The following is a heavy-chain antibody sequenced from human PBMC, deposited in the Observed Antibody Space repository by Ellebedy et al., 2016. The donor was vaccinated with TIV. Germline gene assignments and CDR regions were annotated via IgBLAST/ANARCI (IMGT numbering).Heavy chain of an antibody. J-gene: IGHJ3*02. CDR2: IYNVELT. Sequence: MPGGSLRLSCSLSGSSITTYYWSWIRQPPGKGLEWIGYIYNVELTNYSPYLQSPTSISIDTSKKQFSMNLTSVTFADTALYFCARGVVRGVAAFDIWGRGTMVIVSS. CDR1: GSSITTYY. V-gene: IGHV4-59*01. D-gene: IGHD3-10*01. CDR3: ARGVVRGVAAFDI.